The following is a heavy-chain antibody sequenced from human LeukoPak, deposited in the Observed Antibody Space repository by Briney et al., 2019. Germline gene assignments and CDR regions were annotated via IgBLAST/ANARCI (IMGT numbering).Heavy chain of an antibody. D-gene: IGHD2-2*01. V-gene: IGHV3-33*06. Sequence: PGGSLRLSCAASGFTFSSYGMHWVRQAPGKGLEWVAVIWYDGSNKYYADSVKGRFTISRDNSKNTLYLQMNSLRAEDTAVYYCAKVGGYCSSTSCKNYYYHMDVWGKGTTVTVSS. CDR1: GFTFSSYG. CDR3: AKVGGYCSSTSCKNYYYHMDV. CDR2: IWYDGSNK. J-gene: IGHJ6*03.